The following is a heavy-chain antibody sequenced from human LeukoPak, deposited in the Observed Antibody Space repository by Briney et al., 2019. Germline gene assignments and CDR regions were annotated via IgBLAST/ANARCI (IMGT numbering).Heavy chain of an antibody. CDR3: ARDHYDSSGYYYAGWFDP. V-gene: IGHV3-66*02. J-gene: IGHJ5*02. CDR2: IYSGGST. CDR1: GFTVSSNY. Sequence: GGSLRLSCAASGFTVSSNYMSWVRQAPGKGLEWVSVIYSGGSTYYADSAKGRFTISRDNSKNTLYLQMNSLRAEDTAVYYCARDHYDSSGYYYAGWFDPWGQGTLVTVSS. D-gene: IGHD3-22*01.